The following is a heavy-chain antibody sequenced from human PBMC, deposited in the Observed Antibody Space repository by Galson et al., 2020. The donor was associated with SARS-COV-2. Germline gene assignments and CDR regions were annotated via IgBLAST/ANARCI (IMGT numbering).Heavy chain of an antibody. V-gene: IGHV3-9*01. D-gene: IGHD6-13*01. J-gene: IGHJ5*02. CDR3: VKDYVAADVTGGWFDP. CDR2: ISWNGDVI. Sequence: GGSLRLSCGASGFTFDGHAMHWVRQAPGKGLEWVSGISWNGDVIAYVDSVRGRFTISRDNAKKSLFLQMNNLRVEDTALYYCVKDYVAADVTGGWFDPWGQGTLVTLSS. CDR1: GFTFDGHA.